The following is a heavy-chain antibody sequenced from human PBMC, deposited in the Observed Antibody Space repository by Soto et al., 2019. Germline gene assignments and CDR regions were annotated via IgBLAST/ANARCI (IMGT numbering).Heavy chain of an antibody. CDR1: GFSFSDYY. CDR2: ISSSGSDK. J-gene: IGHJ6*02. Sequence: GSLRLSCAASGFSFSDYYINWIRQAPGKGLEWVSYISSSGSDKYYADSVKGRFTISRDNAKNSLYLQMNSLRAEDTAVYYCARDRLTTGRHYYYGLDVWGQGTTVTVSS. CDR3: ARDRLTTGRHYYYGLDV. D-gene: IGHD4-4*01. V-gene: IGHV3-11*01.